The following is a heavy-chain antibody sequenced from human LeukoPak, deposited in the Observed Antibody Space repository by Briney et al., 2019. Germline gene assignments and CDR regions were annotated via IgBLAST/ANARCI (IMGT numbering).Heavy chain of an antibody. Sequence: ASVKVSCKVSGYTLTELSMHWVRQAPGKGLEWMGGFDPEDGETIYAQKFQGRVTMTEDTSTDTAYMELSSLRSEDTAVYYCATDLTAAGAFDIWGQGTMVIVSS. CDR3: ATDLTAAGAFDI. CDR2: FDPEDGET. J-gene: IGHJ3*02. D-gene: IGHD3-9*01. CDR1: GYTLTELS. V-gene: IGHV1-24*01.